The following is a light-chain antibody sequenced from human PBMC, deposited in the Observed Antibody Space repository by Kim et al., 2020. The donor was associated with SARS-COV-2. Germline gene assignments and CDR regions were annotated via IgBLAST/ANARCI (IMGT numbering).Light chain of an antibody. CDR3: AAWDDSLKGV. CDR1: SSNIGSNT. CDR2: SNN. V-gene: IGLV1-44*01. J-gene: IGLJ2*01. Sequence: PGTRVTISCSGSSSNIGSNTVNWYQQLPGTAPKLLIYSNNQRPSGVPDRFSGSKSGTSASLAISGLQSEDEADYYCAAWDDSLKGVFGGGTQLTVL.